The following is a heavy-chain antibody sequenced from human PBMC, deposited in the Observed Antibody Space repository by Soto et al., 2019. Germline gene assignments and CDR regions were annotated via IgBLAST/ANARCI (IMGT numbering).Heavy chain of an antibody. D-gene: IGHD6-13*01. Sequence: EVQLVESGGGLRQPGGSLRLSCAASGFTFSSYSMNWVRQAPGKGLEWISYISLSGTNMHYADSVQGRFTISRDNAKYSLYLQMDSLRAEDTAVYYCARGGAAAGTTFDYWGQGNLVTVSS. CDR2: ISLSGTNM. V-gene: IGHV3-48*01. CDR3: ARGGAAAGTTFDY. CDR1: GFTFSSYS. J-gene: IGHJ4*02.